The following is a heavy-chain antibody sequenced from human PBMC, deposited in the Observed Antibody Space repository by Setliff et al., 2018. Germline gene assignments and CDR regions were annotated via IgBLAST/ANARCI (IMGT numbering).Heavy chain of an antibody. D-gene: IGHD6-19*01. J-gene: IGHJ3*02. CDR1: GCSISSSSYY. V-gene: IGHV4-39*07. CDR2: IYYSGST. Sequence: LSLTCTVSGCSISSSSYYWGWIRQPPGKGLEWSGSIYYSGSTYYNPSLKSRVTVSVDTSKNQFSLKLISVTAADTAVYYCARDPLGEIAVAGHDAFDIWGQGTMVTVSS. CDR3: ARDPLGEIAVAGHDAFDI.